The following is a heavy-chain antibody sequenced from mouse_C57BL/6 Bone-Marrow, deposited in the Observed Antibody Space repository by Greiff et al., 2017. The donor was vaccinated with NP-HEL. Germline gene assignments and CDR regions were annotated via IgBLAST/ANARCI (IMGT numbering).Heavy chain of an antibody. Sequence: QVQLQQSGAELVKPGASVKLSCKASGYTFTSYLMHWVKQRPGRGLEWIRRIDPNSGGTKYNEKFKSKATLTVDKPSSTAYMQLNSLTSEDSAVYYCARYYYGSSSFDYWGQGTTLTVSS. V-gene: IGHV1-72*01. CDR3: ARYYYGSSSFDY. D-gene: IGHD1-1*01. CDR2: IDPNSGGT. J-gene: IGHJ2*01. CDR1: GYTFTSYL.